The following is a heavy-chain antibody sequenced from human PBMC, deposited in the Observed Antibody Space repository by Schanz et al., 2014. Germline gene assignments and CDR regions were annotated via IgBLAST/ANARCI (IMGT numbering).Heavy chain of an antibody. CDR1: GYSFTPFP. J-gene: IGHJ3*01. CDR2: INAGTGNT. D-gene: IGHD2-8*02. CDR3: ATMWGYCTATACQILEVLDV. Sequence: QVQLVQSWAEVKGPGASVKVSCKASGYSFTPFPIHWVRQAPGQRLEWMGWINAGTGNTEYSQKFQGRVTITRDTLASTAYMEVSSRRSDDTAMYYCATMWGYCTATACQILEVLDVWGQGTMVTVSS. V-gene: IGHV1-3*01.